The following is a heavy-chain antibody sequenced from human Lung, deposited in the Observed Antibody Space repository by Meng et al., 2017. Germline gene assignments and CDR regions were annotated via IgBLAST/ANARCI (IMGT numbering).Heavy chain of an antibody. CDR1: GFTFSSYS. Sequence: EVQLVESGGGLVKPGGSLRLSCAASGFTFSSYSMNWVRQAPGKGLEWVSSISSSSAYADSVKGRFTIYRENAKNSLYLQMNSLRAEDTAVYYCARGRVVVAATPSDYWGQGTLVTVSS. D-gene: IGHD2-15*01. J-gene: IGHJ4*02. V-gene: IGHV3-21*01. CDR2: ISSSSA. CDR3: ARGRVVVAATPSDY.